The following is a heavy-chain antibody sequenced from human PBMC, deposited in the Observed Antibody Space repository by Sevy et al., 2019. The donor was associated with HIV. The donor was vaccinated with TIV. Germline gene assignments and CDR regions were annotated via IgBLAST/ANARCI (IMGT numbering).Heavy chain of an antibody. V-gene: IGHV1-69*06. CDR3: ARNPAMPAWNWFDP. D-gene: IGHD2-2*01. J-gene: IGHJ5*02. Sequence: ASMKVSCKASGGTFSSYAISWVRQAPGQGLEWMGGIIPIFGTANYAQKFQGRVTITADKSTSTAYMELSSLRSEDTAGYYCARNPAMPAWNWFDPWGQGTLVTVSS. CDR1: GGTFSSYA. CDR2: IIPIFGTA.